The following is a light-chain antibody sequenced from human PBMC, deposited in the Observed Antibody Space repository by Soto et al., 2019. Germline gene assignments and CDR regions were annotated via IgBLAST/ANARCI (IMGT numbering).Light chain of an antibody. V-gene: IGKV3-15*01. CDR2: GAS. CDR1: QSVATN. J-gene: IGKJ1*01. Sequence: EAVLTQSPATLSVSPGERATLSCRASQSVATNLAWYQQRPGQAPRLLIYGASKRATGFPARFSGSGSGTDFTLTISSLQSEDFAVYYCQQYDNWPRTFGQGTKV. CDR3: QQYDNWPRT.